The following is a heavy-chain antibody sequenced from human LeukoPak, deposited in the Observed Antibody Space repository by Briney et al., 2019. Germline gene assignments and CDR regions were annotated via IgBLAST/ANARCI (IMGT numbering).Heavy chain of an antibody. Sequence: GGSLRLSCAASGFTFSSSWMHWVRQAPGRGLVWVSRITRDGSSTTYADSVKGRFTTSRDNAKNTLYLQMDSLRDDDTAVYYCARDPGYESWSPFWGGMDVWGNGTTVIVSS. CDR2: ITRDGSST. CDR3: ARDPGYESWSPFWGGMDV. V-gene: IGHV3-74*01. D-gene: IGHD3-16*01. CDR1: GFTFSSSW. J-gene: IGHJ6*04.